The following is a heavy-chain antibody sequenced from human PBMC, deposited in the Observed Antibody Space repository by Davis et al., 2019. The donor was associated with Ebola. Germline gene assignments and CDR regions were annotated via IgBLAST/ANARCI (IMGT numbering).Heavy chain of an antibody. Sequence: AASVQVSCKASGYIFTRYSIHWVRQAPGEGLEWMGWINAGNGNTKHSQKFQGRVTITRDTSASTAYMELSSLRSEDTAVYYCAREQGGVYYYYGMDVWGQGTTVTVSS. CDR3: AREQGGVYYYYGMDV. CDR1: GYIFTRYS. CDR2: INAGNGNT. J-gene: IGHJ6*02. V-gene: IGHV1-3*01.